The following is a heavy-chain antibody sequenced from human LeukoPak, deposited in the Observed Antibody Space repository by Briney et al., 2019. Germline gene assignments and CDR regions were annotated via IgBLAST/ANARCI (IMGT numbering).Heavy chain of an antibody. Sequence: GGSLRLSCAVSGFTFSDYSMNWVRQAPGKGLEWVSYISSASRTIKYADFVRGRFTVSRVNAKKSLHLQMNRLTTEDTAVYFCVRDVGRFYYDSTGEDYWGQGTLVTVSS. CDR2: ISSASRTI. CDR3: VRDVGRFYYDSTGEDY. J-gene: IGHJ4*02. CDR1: GFTFSDYS. V-gene: IGHV3-48*04. D-gene: IGHD3-22*01.